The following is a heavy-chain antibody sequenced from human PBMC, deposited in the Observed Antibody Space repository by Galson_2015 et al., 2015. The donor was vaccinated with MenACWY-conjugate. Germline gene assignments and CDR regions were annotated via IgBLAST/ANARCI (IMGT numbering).Heavy chain of an antibody. J-gene: IGHJ2*01. CDR2: IYYSGST. Sequence: ETLSLTCTVSGGSLSSSRDFWGWIRQPPGKGLEWIGNIYYSGSTDYNPSLKSRITMSVDTSQKQFSLKLYSVIAADTAVYYCARQLGSYYGSTGYYARYFDLWGRGTLVTVSS. V-gene: IGHV4-39*01. CDR3: ARQLGSYYGSTGYYARYFDL. CDR1: GGSLSSSRDF. D-gene: IGHD3-22*01.